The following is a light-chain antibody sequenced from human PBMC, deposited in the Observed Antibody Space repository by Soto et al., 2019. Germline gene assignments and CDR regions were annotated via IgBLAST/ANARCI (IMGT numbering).Light chain of an antibody. J-gene: IGKJ1*01. Sequence: EIVMTQSPATLSVSPGERATLSCRASQSVSSNLAWYQQKPGQAPRLLIYGASTRATGIPARFSGSGSGTEFTLTISSLQSADFAVYYGQHYNNWPRTFGQGTKVEIK. CDR2: GAS. CDR1: QSVSSN. V-gene: IGKV3-15*01. CDR3: QHYNNWPRT.